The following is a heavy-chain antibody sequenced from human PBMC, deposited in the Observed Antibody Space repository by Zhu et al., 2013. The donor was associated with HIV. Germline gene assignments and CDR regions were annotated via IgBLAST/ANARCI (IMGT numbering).Heavy chain of an antibody. CDR1: GYTFTSYD. J-gene: IGHJ5*02. V-gene: IGHV1-8*01. D-gene: IGHD3-10*01. CDR3: ARIVPGYYRPRTARALDP. CDR2: MNPNSGNT. Sequence: QVQLVQSGAEVKKPGASVKVSCKASGYTFTSYDINWVRQATGQGLEWMGWMNPNSGNTGYAQKFQGRVTMTRNTSISTAYMDLSSLRSEDTAAYYCARIVPGYYRPRTARALDPWGQGTLVTVSS.